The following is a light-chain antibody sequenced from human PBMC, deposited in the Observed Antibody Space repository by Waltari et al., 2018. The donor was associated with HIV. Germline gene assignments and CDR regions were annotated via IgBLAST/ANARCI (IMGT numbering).Light chain of an antibody. J-gene: IGKJ1*01. Sequence: AIQMTQSPSSLSASVGDRVPITCRASQGIRNDLGWFQHKPGKAPKLLIDTASSLQSGVPSRFSGSGSGTDFTLTISNLQPEDFATYYCLQDYNYPLTFGQGTKVEIK. V-gene: IGKV1-6*01. CDR3: LQDYNYPLT. CDR1: QGIRND. CDR2: TAS.